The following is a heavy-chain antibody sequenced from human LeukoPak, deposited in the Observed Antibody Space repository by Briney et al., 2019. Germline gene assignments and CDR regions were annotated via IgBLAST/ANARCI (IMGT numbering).Heavy chain of an antibody. D-gene: IGHD2-21*02. V-gene: IGHV4-39*07. CDR1: GGSISSSSYY. J-gene: IGHJ3*02. CDR3: DLLWGGDCYHSDRCFDI. Sequence: PSETLSLTCTVSGGSISSSSYYWGWIRQPPGKGLEWIGSIYYSGSTNYNPSLKSRVTISVDTSKNQFSMKLSSVTAADTAVYYCDLLWGGDCYHSDRCFDIWGQGTMVTVSS. CDR2: IYYSGST.